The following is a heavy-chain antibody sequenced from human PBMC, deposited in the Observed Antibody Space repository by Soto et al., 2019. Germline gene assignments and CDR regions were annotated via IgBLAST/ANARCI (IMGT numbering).Heavy chain of an antibody. CDR3: ARSPGLSPTHHFAP. V-gene: IGHV4-4*02. D-gene: IGHD3-16*02. CDR2: IYHDGST. J-gene: IGHJ5*02. Sequence: QVQLQESGPRLVKPSGTLSLTCCVSGGSISSINWWGWVRQSPGKGLEWIGEIYHDGSTNYNPTLKSGVNSSVEKDKNQFSPEVTSVTDADRDVYYCARSPGLSPTHHFAPCGQGTLVPVSS. CDR1: GGSISSINW.